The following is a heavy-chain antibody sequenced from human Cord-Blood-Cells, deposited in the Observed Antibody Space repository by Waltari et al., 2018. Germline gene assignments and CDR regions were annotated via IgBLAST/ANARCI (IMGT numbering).Heavy chain of an antibody. Sequence: QVQLVQSGAEVKKPGSSVKVSCKASGGTFSSYAISWVRQAPGPGLEWMGGIIPIFGTANYAQKFQGRVTITADESTSTAYMELSSLRSEDTAVYYCARGPYCSSTSCYDAFDIWGQGTMVTVSS. CDR2: IIPIFGTA. CDR3: ARGPYCSSTSCYDAFDI. V-gene: IGHV1-69*01. D-gene: IGHD2-2*01. J-gene: IGHJ3*02. CDR1: GGTFSSYA.